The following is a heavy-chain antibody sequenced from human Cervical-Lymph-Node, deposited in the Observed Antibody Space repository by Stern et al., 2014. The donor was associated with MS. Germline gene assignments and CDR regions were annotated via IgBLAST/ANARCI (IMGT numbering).Heavy chain of an antibody. J-gene: IGHJ4*02. CDR1: GFTVSRDY. CDR3: ARDTSSPERSDW. V-gene: IGHV3-53*01. D-gene: IGHD1-1*01. Sequence: EVQLVESGGGVIQPGGSLRLSCTASGFTVSRDYMTWVRQAPGKGLVWVSIITNVGSTFYTDSVKGRFTISRDDSKNTVYLHMTSLSAEDTAMYYCARDTSSPERSDWWGQGTLVTVSS. CDR2: ITNVGST.